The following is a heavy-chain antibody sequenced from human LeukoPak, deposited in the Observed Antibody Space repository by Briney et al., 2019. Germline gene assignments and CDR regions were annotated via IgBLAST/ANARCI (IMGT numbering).Heavy chain of an antibody. CDR1: GYTLTELS. D-gene: IGHD3/OR15-3a*01. Sequence: GASVKVSCKVSGYTLTELSMHWVRQAPGKGLEWMGGIIPIFGTANYAQKFQGRVTITADESTSTAYMELSSLRSEDTAVYYCAREDSYWGQGTLVTVSS. CDR3: AREDSY. J-gene: IGHJ4*02. CDR2: IIPIFGTA. V-gene: IGHV1-69*13.